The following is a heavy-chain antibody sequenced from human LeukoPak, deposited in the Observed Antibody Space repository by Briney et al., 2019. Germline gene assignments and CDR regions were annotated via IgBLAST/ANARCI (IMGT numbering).Heavy chain of an antibody. D-gene: IGHD2-15*01. CDR3: ARARWESVRGSVVVNFDY. CDR1: GGSISSGGYS. J-gene: IGHJ4*02. Sequence: PSETLSLTCAVSGGSISSGGYSWSWIRQPPGKGLEWIGYIYHSGSTYYNPSLKSRVTISVDRSKNQFSLKLSSVTAADTAVYYCARARWESVRGSVVVNFDYWGQGTLVTVSS. CDR2: IYHSGST. V-gene: IGHV4-30-2*01.